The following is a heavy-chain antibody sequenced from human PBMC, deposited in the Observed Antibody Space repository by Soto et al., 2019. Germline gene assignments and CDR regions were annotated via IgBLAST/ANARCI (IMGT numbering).Heavy chain of an antibody. V-gene: IGHV3-48*03. Sequence: PGGSLRLSCAASGFTFSSYEMNWVRQAPGKGLEWVSFISSSGSTIYYADSVKGRFTISRDNAKNSLYLQMNSVRAEDTAVYYCVYGYYFDYWGQGTLVTVSS. CDR3: VYGYYFDY. CDR2: ISSSGSTI. J-gene: IGHJ4*02. CDR1: GFTFSSYE. D-gene: IGHD3-10*01.